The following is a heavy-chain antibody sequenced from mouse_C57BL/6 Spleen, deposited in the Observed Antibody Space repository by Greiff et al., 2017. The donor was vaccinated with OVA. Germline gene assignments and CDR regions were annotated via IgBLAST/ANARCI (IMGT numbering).Heavy chain of an antibody. CDR1: GYTFTSYW. V-gene: IGHV1-53*01. CDR2: INPSNGGT. J-gene: IGHJ4*01. CDR3: AYDYDGGKDAMDY. Sequence: QVHVKQPGTELVKPGASVKLSCKASGYTFTSYWMHWVKQRPGQGLEWIGNINPSNGGTNYNEKFKSKATLTVDKSSSTAYMQLSSLTSEDSAVYYCAYDYDGGKDAMDYWGQGTSVTVSS. D-gene: IGHD2-4*01.